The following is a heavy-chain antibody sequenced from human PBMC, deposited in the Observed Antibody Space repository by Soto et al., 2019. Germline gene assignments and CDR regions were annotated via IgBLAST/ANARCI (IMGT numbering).Heavy chain of an antibody. Sequence: SETLSLPCTVSGDSVGSCCFYWAWIRQHPGKGLEWGGSIHYSGSTYYSWPLKSRGTISVDTSKNQLSLRLTFVTAADTAVYHCASARSYPGHMLTNSYTDVWGEGTAVTVCS. CDR2: IHYSGST. CDR1: GDSVGSCCFY. V-gene: IGHV4-39*01. D-gene: IGHD2-8*01. CDR3: ASARSYPGHMLTNSYTDV. J-gene: IGHJ6*03.